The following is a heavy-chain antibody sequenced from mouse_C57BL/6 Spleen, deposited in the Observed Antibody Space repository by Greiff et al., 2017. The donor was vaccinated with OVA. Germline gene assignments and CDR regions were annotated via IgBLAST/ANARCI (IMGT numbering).Heavy chain of an antibody. CDR1: GFSLTSYG. CDR2: IWSGGST. V-gene: IGHV2-2*01. CDR3: ARNHRSYEGYYGVFDY. Sequence: VQLKESGPGLVQPSQSLSITCTVSGFSLTSYGVHWVRQSPGKGLEWLGVIWSGGSTDYNAAFISRLSISKDNSKSQFFFKMNSLQADDTAIYYCARNHRSYEGYYGVFDYWGQGTLVTVSA. J-gene: IGHJ3*01. D-gene: IGHD2-3*01.